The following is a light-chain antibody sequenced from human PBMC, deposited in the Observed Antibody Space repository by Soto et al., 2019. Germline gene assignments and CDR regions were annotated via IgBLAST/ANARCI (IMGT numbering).Light chain of an antibody. CDR2: DAS. CDR1: QSVRSF. V-gene: IGKV3-11*01. Sequence: EIVLTQSPATLSLSPGERATLSCRASQSVRSFLAWYQQKPGQAPRLLIYDASNRATDIPVRFSGSGSGTDFTLTISSLELEDFAVYYCQQRSDWEITFGQGTRLEIK. CDR3: QQRSDWEIT. J-gene: IGKJ5*01.